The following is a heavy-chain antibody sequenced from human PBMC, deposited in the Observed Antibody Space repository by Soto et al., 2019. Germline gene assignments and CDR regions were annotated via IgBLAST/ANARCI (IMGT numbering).Heavy chain of an antibody. CDR2: ISPHNGNT. V-gene: IGHV1-18*01. CDR3: ARDTSNSFDY. J-gene: IGHJ4*02. D-gene: IGHD2-2*01. Sequence: HVQLVQSGGELKKPGASVKVSCNTSGYTFNTYFITCVRQAPGQGLEWMGWISPHNGNTNYAEKFQGRVTMTTDTNKNKAYMELRNLRFDDTAVYYGARDTSNSFDYWGQVTLVTVSS. CDR1: GYTFNTYF.